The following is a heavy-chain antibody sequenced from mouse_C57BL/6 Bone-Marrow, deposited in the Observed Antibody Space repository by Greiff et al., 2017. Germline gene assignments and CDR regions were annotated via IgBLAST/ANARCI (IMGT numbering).Heavy chain of an antibody. CDR1: GYAFTNYL. J-gene: IGHJ4*01. V-gene: IGHV1-54*01. D-gene: IGHD1-1*01. Sequence: QVQLQQSGAELVRPGTSVKVSCKASGYAFTNYLIEWVKQRPGQGLEWIGVINPGSGGTNYNEKFKGKATLTADKSSSTAYMQLSSLTSEDSAVYFCARGNYGSNYAMDYWGQGTSVTVSS. CDR2: INPGSGGT. CDR3: ARGNYGSNYAMDY.